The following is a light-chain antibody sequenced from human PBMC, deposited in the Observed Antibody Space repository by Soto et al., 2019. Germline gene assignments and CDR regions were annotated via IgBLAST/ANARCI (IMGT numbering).Light chain of an antibody. V-gene: IGLV2-23*01. CDR3: CSFPGSSIFYV. J-gene: IGLJ1*01. CDR1: SSDVGSSNF. Sequence: QSVLTQPASVSGSPGQSLTISCTGTSSDVGSSNFVSWYQQHPGKAPKLLIYEGSRRPSGVSGRFSGSKSGNAASLTISGLQAEDEADYYCCSFPGSSIFYVFGTGTKLTVL. CDR2: EGS.